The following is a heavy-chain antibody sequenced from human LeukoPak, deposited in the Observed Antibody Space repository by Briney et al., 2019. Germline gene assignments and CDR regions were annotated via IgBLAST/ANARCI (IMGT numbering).Heavy chain of an antibody. CDR2: ISSSSGYI. CDR3: AREDYGSGWTGWFDP. V-gene: IGHV3-21*01. CDR1: GFTFGLYT. Sequence: PGGSLRLSCAASGFTFGLYTMNWVRQAPGQGLEWVSSISSSSGYIYYADSVKGRFTISRDNAENSLYLQINSLRAEDTAIYFCAREDYGSGWTGWFDPWGQGTLVTVSS. J-gene: IGHJ5*02. D-gene: IGHD6-19*01.